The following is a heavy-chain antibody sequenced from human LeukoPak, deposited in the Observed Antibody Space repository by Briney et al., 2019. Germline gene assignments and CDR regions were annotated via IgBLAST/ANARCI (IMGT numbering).Heavy chain of an antibody. CDR1: GFTFSSYA. D-gene: IGHD3-22*01. J-gene: IGHJ4*02. CDR2: ISGSGGST. CDR3: ASHHNYYDSSDSGGY. Sequence: GGSLRLSCAASGFTFSSYAMSWVRQAPGKGLEWVSAISGSGGSTYYADSVKGRFTISRDNSKNTLYLQMNSRRAEDTAVYYCASHHNYYDSSDSGGYWGQGTLVTVSS. V-gene: IGHV3-23*01.